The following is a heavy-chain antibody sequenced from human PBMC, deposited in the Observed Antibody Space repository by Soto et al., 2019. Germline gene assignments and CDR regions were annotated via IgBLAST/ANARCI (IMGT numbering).Heavy chain of an antibody. J-gene: IGHJ4*02. D-gene: IGHD5-18*01. V-gene: IGHV3-33*06. CDR3: AKGGYNYGFLFDC. CDR2: ILNDGSNK. Sequence: GGSLRLSCASSGFTFSHYDMHLVRQAPGRGLEWVALILNDGSNKYYADSVKGRFTISRDNSKNTLYLQMNSLRAEDTAVYYCAKGGYNYGFLFDCWGQGTLVTVSS. CDR1: GFTFSHYD.